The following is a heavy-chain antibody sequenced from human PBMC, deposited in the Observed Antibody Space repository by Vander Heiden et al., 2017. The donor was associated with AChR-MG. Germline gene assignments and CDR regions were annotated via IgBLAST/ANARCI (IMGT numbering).Heavy chain of an antibody. V-gene: IGHV3-53*01. CDR3: ARLYCSGGSCYHH. CDR2: IYSGGST. CDR1: GFTVSSNY. Sequence: EVQLVESGGGLIQPGGSLRLSCAASGFTVSSNYMGWVRQAPGKGLEWVSVIYSGGSTYYADSVKGRFTISRDNSKNTLYLQMNSLRAEDTAVYYCARLYCSGGSCYHHWGQGTLVTVSS. D-gene: IGHD2-15*01. J-gene: IGHJ5*02.